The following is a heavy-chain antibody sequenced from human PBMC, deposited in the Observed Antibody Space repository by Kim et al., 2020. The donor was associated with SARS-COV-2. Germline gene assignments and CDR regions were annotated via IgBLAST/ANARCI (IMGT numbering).Heavy chain of an antibody. CDR2: INSDGSST. Sequence: GGSLRLSCAASGFTFSSYWMHWVRQAPGKGLVWVSRINSDGSSTSYADSVKGRFTISRDNAKNTLYLQMNSLRAEDTAVYYCGSLSFNDAFDIWGQGTMVTVSS. J-gene: IGHJ3*02. V-gene: IGHV3-74*01. CDR3: GSLSFNDAFDI. CDR1: GFTFSSYW.